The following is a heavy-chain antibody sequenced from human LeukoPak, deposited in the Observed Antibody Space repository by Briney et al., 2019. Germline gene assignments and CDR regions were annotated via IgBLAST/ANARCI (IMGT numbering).Heavy chain of an antibody. J-gene: IGHJ4*02. Sequence: SETLSLTCTVSGGSISGSSYCWGWIRQPPGTGLEWMAIIYYTGSTYYNPSLKSRVTISVDTSKNQFSLKLSSVTAADTAVYYCARRWDISAPFAYDYWGQGTLVTVSS. CDR3: ARRWDISAPFAYDY. V-gene: IGHV4-39*01. CDR1: GGSISGSSYC. CDR2: IYYTGST. D-gene: IGHD3-22*01.